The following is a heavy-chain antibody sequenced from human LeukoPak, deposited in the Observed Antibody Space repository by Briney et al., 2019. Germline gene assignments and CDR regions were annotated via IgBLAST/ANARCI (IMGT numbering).Heavy chain of an antibody. D-gene: IGHD1-1*01. CDR3: AKEQRLPLYYYYYMDV. CDR2: ISYDGSNK. J-gene: IGHJ6*03. Sequence: GGSLRLSCAASGFTFSSYGMHWVRQAPGKGLEWVAVISYDGSNKYYADSVKGRFTISRDNSKNTLYLQMNSLRAEDTAVYYCAKEQRLPLYYYYYMDVWGKGTTVTVSS. CDR1: GFTFSSYG. V-gene: IGHV3-30*18.